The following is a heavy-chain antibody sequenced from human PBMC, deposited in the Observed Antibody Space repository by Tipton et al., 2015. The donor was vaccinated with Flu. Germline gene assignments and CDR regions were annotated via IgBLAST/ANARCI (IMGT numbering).Heavy chain of an antibody. Sequence: LRLSCTVSGYSITGGYFWGWIRQAPGKGLEWIGTMHHSGTTHYNPSLKSRLTISVDTSKNQFSLRVTSVTAADTAIYYCTRWLRTVPFDSWGLGTLVIVSS. CDR1: GYSITGGYF. J-gene: IGHJ4*02. V-gene: IGHV4-38-2*02. CDR2: MHHSGTT. CDR3: TRWLRTVPFDS. D-gene: IGHD5-12*01.